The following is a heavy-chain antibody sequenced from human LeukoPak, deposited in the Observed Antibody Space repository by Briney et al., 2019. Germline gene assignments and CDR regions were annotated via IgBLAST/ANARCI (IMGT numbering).Heavy chain of an antibody. CDR2: IYPGDSDT. CDR3: ARQDPSSAGSAYWYFDL. Sequence: GESLKISCKGSGYSFTSYWMGWVREMPGKGLEWMGIIYPGDSDTRYSPSFQGQVTISADKSISTAYLQWSSLKASDTAMYYCARQDPSSAGSAYWYFDLWGRGTLVTVSS. D-gene: IGHD6-13*01. J-gene: IGHJ2*01. CDR1: GYSFTSYW. V-gene: IGHV5-51*01.